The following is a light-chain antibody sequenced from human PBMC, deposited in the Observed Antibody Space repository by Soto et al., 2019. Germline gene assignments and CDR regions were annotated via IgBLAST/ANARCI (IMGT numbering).Light chain of an antibody. CDR2: KAS. Sequence: IQMTQSPSTLAASVGDRVTITFRASQSISSWLAWYQQKPGKAPKLLIYKASSLESGVPSRFSGSGSGTAFTLTISSLQPDDFATYYCQQYNSYPPWTFGQGTRWIS. V-gene: IGKV1-5*03. CDR1: QSISSW. J-gene: IGKJ1*01. CDR3: QQYNSYPPWT.